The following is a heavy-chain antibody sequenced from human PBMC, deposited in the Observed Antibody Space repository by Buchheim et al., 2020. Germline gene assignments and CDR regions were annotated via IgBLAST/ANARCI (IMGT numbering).Heavy chain of an antibody. V-gene: IGHV3-74*01. J-gene: IGHJ4*02. CDR1: GFSFSNYW. CDR3: VFVAAPGVPDS. D-gene: IGHD6-13*01. CDR2: INSDGSTT. Sequence: EVQLVESGGGFVQPGGSLRLSCVASGFSFSNYWMHWVRQTPGKGLVWVSRINSDGSTTNYADSVKSRFTISRDNAKNTLYLQMNSVRAEDAALYYCVFVAAPGVPDSWGQGTL.